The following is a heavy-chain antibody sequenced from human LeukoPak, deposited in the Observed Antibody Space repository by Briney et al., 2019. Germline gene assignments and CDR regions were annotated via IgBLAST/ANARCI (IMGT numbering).Heavy chain of an antibody. D-gene: IGHD3-10*01. CDR1: GFTFSSYA. CDR2: ISGSGGTT. J-gene: IGHJ4*02. CDR3: AKVNRVLWFGELLSALDY. V-gene: IGHV3-23*01. Sequence: GGSLRLSCAASGFTFSSYAMSWVRQAPGKGLEWVSAISGSGGTTYYADSVKGRFTISRDNSKNTLYLQMNSLRAEDTAVYYCAKVNRVLWFGELLSALDYWGQGTLVTVSS.